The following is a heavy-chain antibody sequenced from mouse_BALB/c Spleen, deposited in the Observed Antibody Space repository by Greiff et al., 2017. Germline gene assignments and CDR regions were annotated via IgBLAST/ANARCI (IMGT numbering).Heavy chain of an antibody. CDR2: ISNGGGST. D-gene: IGHD2-1*01. J-gene: IGHJ4*01. Sequence: DVHLVESGGGLVQPGGSLKLSCAASGFTFSSYTMSWVRQTPEKRLEWVAYISNGGGSTYYPDTVKGRFTISRDNAKNTLYLQMSSLKSEDTAMYYCARRNGNLYYYAMDYWGQGTSVTVSS. V-gene: IGHV5-12-2*01. CDR3: ARRNGNLYYYAMDY. CDR1: GFTFSSYT.